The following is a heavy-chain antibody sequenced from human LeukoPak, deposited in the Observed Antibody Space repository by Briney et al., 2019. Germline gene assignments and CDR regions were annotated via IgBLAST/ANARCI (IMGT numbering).Heavy chain of an antibody. D-gene: IGHD2-2*01. CDR2: MNPNSGNT. CDR1: GYTFTSYD. V-gene: IGHV1-8*03. J-gene: IGHJ5*02. CDR3: ARGGYCSSTSCSPSWFDP. Sequence: ASVKVSCKASGYTFTSYDINWVRQATGQGLEWMGWMNPNSGNTGYARKFQGRVTITRNTSISTAYMELSSLRSEDTAVYYCARGGYCSSTSCSPSWFDPWGQGTLVTVSS.